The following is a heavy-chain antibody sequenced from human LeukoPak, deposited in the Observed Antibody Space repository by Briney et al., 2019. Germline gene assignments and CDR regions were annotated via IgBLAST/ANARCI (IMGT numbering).Heavy chain of an antibody. D-gene: IGHD1-1*01. CDR3: ARDHDGKDC. CDR2: INQDGSQK. Sequence: GGSLRLSCVASGFTFSSEWMSCVRQAPGKGLEWVTNINQDGSQKYYEDSVKGRFTVSRDNAKNSLYLHMNGLRADDTAIYYCARDHDGKDCWGQGTLVTVSS. V-gene: IGHV3-7*01. CDR1: GFTFSSEW. J-gene: IGHJ4*02.